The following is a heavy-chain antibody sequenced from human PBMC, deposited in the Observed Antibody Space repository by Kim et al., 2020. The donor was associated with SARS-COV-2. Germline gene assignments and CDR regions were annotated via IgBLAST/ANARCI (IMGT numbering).Heavy chain of an antibody. V-gene: IGHV3-30*07. CDR3: ARDPLRYSYCVDYFDY. D-gene: IGHD5-18*01. J-gene: IGHJ4*02. Sequence: SVQRRFTISRDNSKNTLYLQMNSLRAEDTAVYYCARDPLRYSYCVDYFDYWGQGTLVTVSS.